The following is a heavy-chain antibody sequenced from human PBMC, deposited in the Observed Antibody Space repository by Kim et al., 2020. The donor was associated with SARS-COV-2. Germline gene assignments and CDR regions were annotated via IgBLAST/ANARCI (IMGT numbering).Heavy chain of an antibody. CDR3: ARDPGGLLFAFDI. V-gene: IGHV1-69*01. J-gene: IGHJ3*02. Sequence: YARKFQGRVTITADESTSTAYMELGSLRSEDTAVYYCARDPGGLLFAFDIWGQGTMVTVSS. D-gene: IGHD3-16*01.